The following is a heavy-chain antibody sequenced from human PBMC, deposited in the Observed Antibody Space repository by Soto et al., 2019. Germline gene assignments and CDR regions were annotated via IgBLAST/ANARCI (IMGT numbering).Heavy chain of an antibody. V-gene: IGHV4-39*01. Sequence: QLQLQESGPGLVKPSETLSLICTVSGGSISSRSYYWGWIRQPPGKGLEWIGSIYYSGMTYYNPSLKSRVTISVDTSKNQFSLKLSSVTAADTAVYYCARPPGNYFGWVDPWGQGTLVTVSS. J-gene: IGHJ5*02. CDR1: GGSISSRSYY. D-gene: IGHD1-7*01. CDR2: IYYSGMT. CDR3: ARPPGNYFGWVDP.